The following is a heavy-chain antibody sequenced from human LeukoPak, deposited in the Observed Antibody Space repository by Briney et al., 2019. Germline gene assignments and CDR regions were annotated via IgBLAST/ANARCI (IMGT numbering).Heavy chain of an antibody. CDR1: GFTFDDYS. CDR2: LGWNGDII. J-gene: IGHJ4*02. CDR3: AKGSLIAASGTLFDF. Sequence: PGRSLRLSCAASGFTFDDYSMHWVRQSPGKGLEWLSGLGWNGDIIDYADSVKGRFTISRDNAKNSLYLQMDSLKTEDTALYCCAKGSLIAASGTLFDFWGQGTRVTVSS. D-gene: IGHD6-13*01. V-gene: IGHV3-9*01.